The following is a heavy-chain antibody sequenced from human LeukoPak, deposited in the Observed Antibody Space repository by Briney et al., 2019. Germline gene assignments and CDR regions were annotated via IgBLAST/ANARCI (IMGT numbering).Heavy chain of an antibody. Sequence: GGSLRLSCAASGFTFSSYAMSWVRQAPGKGLEWVSATSGSGGSTYYADSVKGRFTISRDNSKNTLYLQMNSLRAEDTAVYHCAKDSSWFGELIPFDYWGQGTLVTVSS. V-gene: IGHV3-23*01. D-gene: IGHD3-10*01. CDR1: GFTFSSYA. CDR2: TSGSGGST. CDR3: AKDSSWFGELIPFDY. J-gene: IGHJ4*02.